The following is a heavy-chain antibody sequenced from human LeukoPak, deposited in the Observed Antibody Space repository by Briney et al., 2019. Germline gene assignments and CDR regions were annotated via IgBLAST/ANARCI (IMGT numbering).Heavy chain of an antibody. V-gene: IGHV4-34*01. CDR2: INHSGST. CDR1: GGSFSGYY. D-gene: IGHD3-9*01. J-gene: IGHJ4*01. Sequence: SETLSLTCAVYGGSFSGYYWSWIRQPPGKGLEWIGEINHSGSTNYNPSLKSRVTISVDTSKNQFSLKLSSVTAADTAVYYCARGRFTISDWGHGTLVTVSS. CDR3: ARGRFTISD.